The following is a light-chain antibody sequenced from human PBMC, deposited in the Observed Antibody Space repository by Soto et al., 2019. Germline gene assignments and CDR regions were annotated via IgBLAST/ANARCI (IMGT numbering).Light chain of an antibody. CDR2: INYDGTH. V-gene: IGLV4-69*01. CDR1: SGYSTYA. CDR3: QSLGTGIKV. J-gene: IGLJ3*02. Sequence: QLVLTQSPSASASLGASVKLTCTLSSGYSTYAIAWHQQQSEKGPRFLMKINYDGTHSKGDGFFDRFSGSSSGAERHLTISSLQSEDEADYSCQSLGTGIKVFGGGIKLTVL.